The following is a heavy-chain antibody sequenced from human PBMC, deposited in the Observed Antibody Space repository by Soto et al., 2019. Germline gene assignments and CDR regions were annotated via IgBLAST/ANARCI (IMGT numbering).Heavy chain of an antibody. V-gene: IGHV3-7*01. D-gene: IGHD6-13*01. CDR3: SREKQQLVRGALDI. J-gene: IGHJ3*02. Sequence: EVQLVESGGGLVQPGGSLRLSCAASGFTFSSYWMSWVRQAPGKGLEWVANIKQDGSEKYYVDSVKGRFTISRDNAKNSLYLQMNSLRAEDTAVYYCSREKQQLVRGALDIWGQGTMVTVSS. CDR2: IKQDGSEK. CDR1: GFTFSSYW.